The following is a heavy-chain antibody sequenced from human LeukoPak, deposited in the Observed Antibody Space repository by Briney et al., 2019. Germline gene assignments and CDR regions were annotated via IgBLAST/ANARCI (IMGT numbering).Heavy chain of an antibody. CDR3: ARHRSGWLQSSFDY. V-gene: IGHV4-39*01. Sequence: KTSETLSLTCSVSGGSISSSSSYWGWIRQPPGKGLEWIGSIYYSGSSFDNPALKSRVTISVDTSKNQFSPKLSSVTAADTAVYYCARHRSGWLQSSFDYWGQGTLVTVSS. CDR2: IYYSGSS. CDR1: GGSISSSSSY. J-gene: IGHJ4*02. D-gene: IGHD5-24*01.